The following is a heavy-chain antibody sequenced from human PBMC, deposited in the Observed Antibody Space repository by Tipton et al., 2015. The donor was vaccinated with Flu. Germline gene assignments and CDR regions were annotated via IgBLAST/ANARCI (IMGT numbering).Heavy chain of an antibody. CDR1: GFTFSNYA. J-gene: IGHJ4*02. CDR3: AKVIPEIVAGLDY. D-gene: IGHD5-12*01. CDR2: ISGSGGGT. Sequence: LSLTCAASGFTFSNYAMNWVRQAAGKGLEWVSGISGSGGGTYYADSVKGRFTISRDNSKNTSYLQMKSLRAEDTAVYYCAKVIPEIVAGLDYWGQGTLVIVSS. V-gene: IGHV3-23*01.